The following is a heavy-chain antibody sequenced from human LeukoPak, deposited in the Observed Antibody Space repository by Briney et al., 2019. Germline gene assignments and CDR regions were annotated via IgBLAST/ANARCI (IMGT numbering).Heavy chain of an antibody. J-gene: IGHJ5*02. Sequence: GGSLRLSCAASGFTFSAYWMHWVRQAPGKGLVWVSRVNSDGSTTIYADSVKARFTISRDNAKNKLYLQMNSLRAEDTAVYYCARERHDSSGYNWFDPWGQGTLVTVSS. CDR1: GFTFSAYW. CDR2: VNSDGSTT. D-gene: IGHD3-22*01. V-gene: IGHV3-74*01. CDR3: ARERHDSSGYNWFDP.